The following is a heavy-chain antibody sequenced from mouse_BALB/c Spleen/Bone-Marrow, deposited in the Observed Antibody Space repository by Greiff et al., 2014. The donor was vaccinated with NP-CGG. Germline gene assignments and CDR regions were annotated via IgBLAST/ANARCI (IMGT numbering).Heavy chain of an antibody. D-gene: IGHD1-1*01. CDR3: TRTTEGFDY. Sequence: QVQLQQPGAELVRPGASVKLSRKASGYTFTSYWINWVKQRPGQGLEWIGNIYPSDSYTNYNQKFKDKATLAVDKSSSTAYMQLSSPTSEDSAVYYCTRTTEGFDYWGQGTTLTVSS. V-gene: IGHV1-69*02. CDR2: IYPSDSYT. J-gene: IGHJ2*01. CDR1: GYTFTSYW.